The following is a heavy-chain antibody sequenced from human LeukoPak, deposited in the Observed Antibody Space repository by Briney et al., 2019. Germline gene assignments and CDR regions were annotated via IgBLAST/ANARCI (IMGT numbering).Heavy chain of an antibody. Sequence: SETLSPTCTVSGGYISSHYWSRIRQPAGKGLEWIGRIYTSGSTNYNPSLKSRVTMSLDTSKNQFSLKLSSVTAADTAVYYCARDVPASIATYYFDYWGQGTLVTVSS. CDR2: IYTSGST. CDR3: ARDVPASIATYYFDY. CDR1: GGYISSHY. V-gene: IGHV4-4*07. J-gene: IGHJ4*02. D-gene: IGHD6-6*01.